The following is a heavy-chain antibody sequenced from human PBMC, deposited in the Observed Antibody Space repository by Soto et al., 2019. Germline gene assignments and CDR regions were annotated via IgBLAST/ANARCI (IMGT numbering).Heavy chain of an antibody. D-gene: IGHD2-15*01. CDR1: GFTFDDYA. Sequence: EEQLVESGGALVQPGRSLRLSCAASGFTFDDYAMHWVRQVPGKGLEWVSFITWNGVNTAYADSIRGRFTISRDNAKKSMYRQMNSLSAEDTAFYYCKRVYCRVGSCAFDIWGQGTMVAVSS. V-gene: IGHV3-9*01. CDR3: KRVYCRVGSCAFDI. J-gene: IGHJ3*02. CDR2: ITWNGVNT.